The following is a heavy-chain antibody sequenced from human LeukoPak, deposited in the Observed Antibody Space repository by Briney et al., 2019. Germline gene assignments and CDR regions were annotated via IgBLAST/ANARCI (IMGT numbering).Heavy chain of an antibody. CDR2: INHSGST. CDR3: ARRYSSPWYAFDI. D-gene: IGHD6-6*01. CDR1: GGSFSGYY. J-gene: IGHJ3*02. V-gene: IGHV4-34*01. Sequence: SETLSLTCAVYGGSFSGYYWSGIRQPPGKGLEWIGEINHSGSTNYNPSLKSRVTISVDTSKNQFSLKLSSVTAADTAVYYCARRYSSPWYAFDIWGQGTMVTVSS.